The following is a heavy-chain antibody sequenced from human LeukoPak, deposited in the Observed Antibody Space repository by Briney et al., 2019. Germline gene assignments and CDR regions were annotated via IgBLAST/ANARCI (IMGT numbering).Heavy chain of an antibody. Sequence: GGSLRLSCAASGFTFSSYEMNWVRQAPGKGLEWVSYISSSGSTIYYADSVKGRFTISRDNAKNSLYLQMNSLRAEDTAVYYCARGRSYYYYMDVWGKGTTVTISS. CDR3: ARGRSYYYYMDV. CDR1: GFTFSSYE. CDR2: ISSSGSTI. V-gene: IGHV3-48*03. J-gene: IGHJ6*03.